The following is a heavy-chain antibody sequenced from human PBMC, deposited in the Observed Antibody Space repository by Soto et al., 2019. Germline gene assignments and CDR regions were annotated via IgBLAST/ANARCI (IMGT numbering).Heavy chain of an antibody. Sequence: EVQLVESGGGLIQPGGSLRLSCAVSGFTVSNNYMSWVRQAPGKGLEGVSVIYSGGYTAYGDSVKGRFTISRDNSKNTLHPQTKPLGGHDPAVFYCATHPGGGGYWGQGTLVTVSS. CDR2: IYSGGYT. J-gene: IGHJ4*02. V-gene: IGHV3-53*01. CDR1: GFTVSNNY. CDR3: ATHPGGGGY. D-gene: IGHD3-10*01.